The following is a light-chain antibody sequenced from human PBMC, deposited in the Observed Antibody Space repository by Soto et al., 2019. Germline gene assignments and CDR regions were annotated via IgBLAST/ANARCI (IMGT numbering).Light chain of an antibody. CDR2: EGT. V-gene: IGLV2-23*01. J-gene: IGLJ1*01. CDR3: CSYVGDRVHV. CDR1: NSDRGTYKF. Sequence: QSALAQPASVSGSLGQSITISCTGTNSDRGTYKFFSWYQPHTGKVPKLVIYEGTKRPSGVSDRFSGSKSGNTASLTISGLQAEDEADYYCCSYVGDRVHVFGSGTKLTVL.